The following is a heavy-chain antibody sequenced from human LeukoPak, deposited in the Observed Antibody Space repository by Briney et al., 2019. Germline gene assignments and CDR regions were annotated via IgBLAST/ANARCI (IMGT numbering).Heavy chain of an antibody. CDR2: IYTTEST. CDR1: GGSISSGNHY. Sequence: SQTLSLTCTVSGGSISSGNHYWSWIRQPAGKGLEWIGRIYTTESTNYNPSLKSRVAISVDTSKNQFSLKLSSVTAADTAVYYCARDSSSSSSLMDDWFDPWGQGTLVTVSS. J-gene: IGHJ5*02. V-gene: IGHV4-61*02. D-gene: IGHD6-6*01. CDR3: ARDSSSSSSLMDDWFDP.